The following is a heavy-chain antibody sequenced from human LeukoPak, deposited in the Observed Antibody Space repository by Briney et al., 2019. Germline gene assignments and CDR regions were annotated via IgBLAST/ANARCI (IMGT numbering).Heavy chain of an antibody. J-gene: IGHJ6*02. D-gene: IGHD5-12*01. CDR3: ARAVATTTDYYGMDV. CDR1: GGTFSSYA. CDR2: IIPILGIA. Sequence: SVKVSCKASGGTFSSYAISWVRQAPGQGLEWMGRIIPILGIANYAQKFQGRVTITADKSTSTAYMELSSLRSEDTAVYYCARAVATTTDYYGMDVWGQGTTVTVSS. V-gene: IGHV1-69*04.